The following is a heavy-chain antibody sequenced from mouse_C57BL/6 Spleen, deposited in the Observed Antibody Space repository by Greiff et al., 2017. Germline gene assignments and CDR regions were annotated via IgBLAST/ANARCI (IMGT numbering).Heavy chain of an antibody. J-gene: IGHJ4*01. D-gene: IGHD1-1*01. V-gene: IGHV1-80*01. CDR2: IYPGDGDT. CDR3: ARGYYGSSYYAMDY. Sequence: QVQLQQSGAELVKPGASVKISCKASGYAFSSYWMNGVKQRPGKGLEWIGQIYPGDGDTNYNGKFKGKATLTADKSSSTAYMQLSSLTSEDSAVYFCARGYYGSSYYAMDYWGQGTSVTVSS. CDR1: GYAFSSYW.